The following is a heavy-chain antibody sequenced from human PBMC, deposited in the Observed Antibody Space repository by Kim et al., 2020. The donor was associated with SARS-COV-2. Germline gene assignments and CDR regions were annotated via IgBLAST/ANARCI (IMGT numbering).Heavy chain of an antibody. V-gene: IGHV3-23*01. CDR1: GFTFSSYA. Sequence: GGSLRISCAASGFTFSSYAMSWVRQAPGKGLEWVSHISGSGGSTYYADSVQGRFTISRDNSKNTLYLQMNSLRAEDTAVYYCAKDDRAGCSSTSCYAFDIWGQGTLVTVSS. J-gene: IGHJ3*02. CDR3: AKDDRAGCSSTSCYAFDI. D-gene: IGHD2-2*01. CDR2: ISGSGGST.